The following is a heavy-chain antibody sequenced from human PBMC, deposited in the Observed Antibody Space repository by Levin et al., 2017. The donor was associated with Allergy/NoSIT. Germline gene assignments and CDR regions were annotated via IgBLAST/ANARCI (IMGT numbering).Heavy chain of an antibody. Sequence: GESLKISCAASGFTFSSYAMHWVRQAPGKGLEWVAVISYDGSNKYYADSVKGRFTISRDNSKNTLYLQMNSLRAEDTAVYYCARDFIAAAGTGYYFDYWGQGTLVTVSS. CDR2: ISYDGSNK. CDR3: ARDFIAAAGTGYYFDY. J-gene: IGHJ4*02. D-gene: IGHD6-13*01. CDR1: GFTFSSYA. V-gene: IGHV3-30*04.